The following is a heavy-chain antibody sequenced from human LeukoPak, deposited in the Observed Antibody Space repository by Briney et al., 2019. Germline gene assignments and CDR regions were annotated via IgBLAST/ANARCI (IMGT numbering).Heavy chain of an antibody. D-gene: IGHD3-22*01. CDR1: GGSFSGYY. J-gene: IGHJ5*02. Sequence: SETLPLTCAVYGGSFSGYYWSWIRQPPGKGLEWIGEINHSGSTNYNPSLKSRVTISVDTSKNQFSLKLSSVTAADTAVYYCAASGEAADRPSYNWFDPWGQGTLVTVSS. CDR3: AASGEAADRPSYNWFDP. V-gene: IGHV4-34*01. CDR2: INHSGST.